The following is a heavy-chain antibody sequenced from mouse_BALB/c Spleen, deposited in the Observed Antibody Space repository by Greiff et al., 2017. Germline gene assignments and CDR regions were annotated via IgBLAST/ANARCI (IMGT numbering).Heavy chain of an antibody. Sequence: EVKLMESGPELVKPGASVKMSCKASGYTFTSYVMHWVKQKPGQGLEWIGYINPYNDGTKYNEKFKGKATLTSDKSSSTAYMELSSLTSEDSAVYYCARPGGERPYAMDYWGQGTSVTVSS. CDR1: GYTFTSYV. CDR3: ARPGGERPYAMDY. V-gene: IGHV1-14*01. CDR2: INPYNDGT. J-gene: IGHJ4*01.